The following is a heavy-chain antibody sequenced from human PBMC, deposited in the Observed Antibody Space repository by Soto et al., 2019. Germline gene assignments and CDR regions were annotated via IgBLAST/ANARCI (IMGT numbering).Heavy chain of an antibody. CDR1: GYTFTSYG. V-gene: IGHV1-18*01. Sequence: GASVKVSCKASGYTFTSYGISWVRQAPGQGLEWMGWISAYNGNTNFAQKLQGRVTMTRNTSISTAYMELSSLRSEDTTVYYCARLAPDWNYVYGIGTFDPWGQGTLVSVSS. CDR3: ARLAPDWNYVYGIGTFDP. J-gene: IGHJ5*02. D-gene: IGHD1-7*01. CDR2: ISAYNGNT.